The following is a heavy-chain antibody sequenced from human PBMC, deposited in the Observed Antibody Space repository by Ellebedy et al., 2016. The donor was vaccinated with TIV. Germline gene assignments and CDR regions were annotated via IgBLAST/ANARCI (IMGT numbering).Heavy chain of an antibody. V-gene: IGHV3-23*01. CDR3: AKVIGISWYYYGMDV. J-gene: IGHJ6*02. D-gene: IGHD6-13*01. CDR1: GFTFSSYA. Sequence: GESLKISXAASGFTFSSYAMSWVRQAPGKGLEWVSAISGSGGSTYYADSVKGRFTISRDNSKNTLYLQMNSLRAEDTAVYYCAKVIGISWYYYGMDVWGQGTTVTVSS. CDR2: ISGSGGST.